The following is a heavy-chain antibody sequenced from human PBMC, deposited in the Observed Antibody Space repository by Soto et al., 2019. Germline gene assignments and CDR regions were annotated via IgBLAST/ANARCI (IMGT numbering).Heavy chain of an antibody. J-gene: IGHJ6*02. V-gene: IGHV3-33*01. CDR1: GFSFRSYA. D-gene: IGHD5-18*01. CDR3: ARDVETTKANYYYYGMDV. Sequence: QEQLVESGGGVVQPGRSLRLSCAASGFSFRSYAMHWVRQAPGKGLEWVALIWHDGSTTSYADSVKGRFTISRDNSKNTHYLQMNNLRAEDTAVYYCARDVETTKANYYYYGMDVWGRGTPVTVSS. CDR2: IWHDGSTT.